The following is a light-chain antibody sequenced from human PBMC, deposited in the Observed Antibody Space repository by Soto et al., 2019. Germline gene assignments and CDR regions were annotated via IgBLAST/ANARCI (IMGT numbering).Light chain of an antibody. J-gene: IGKJ4*01. CDR2: DAS. Sequence: EIVMTQSPATLSLSTGERATLSCRASQSVYNNLAWYQQKPGQAPRLLIYDASNRATGIPARFSGSGSGTDFTLTISSLEPEDFAVYYCQQRSNWPLTFGGGTKVDIK. CDR1: QSVYNN. V-gene: IGKV3-11*01. CDR3: QQRSNWPLT.